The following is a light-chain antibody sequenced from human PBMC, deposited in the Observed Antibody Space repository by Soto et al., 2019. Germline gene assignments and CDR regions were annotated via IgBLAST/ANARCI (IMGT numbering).Light chain of an antibody. CDR3: QQSYSTTIT. J-gene: IGKJ5*01. CDR1: QGLKS. V-gene: IGKV1-12*01. CDR2: EAT. Sequence: DIQMTQSPSSVSASVGDTVTITCRASQGLKSLAWYQQEPGKAPRLLIYEATNLQSGVPPRFSGSGSGTDFTLTISSLQPEDFATYYCQQSYSTTITFGQGTRLEIK.